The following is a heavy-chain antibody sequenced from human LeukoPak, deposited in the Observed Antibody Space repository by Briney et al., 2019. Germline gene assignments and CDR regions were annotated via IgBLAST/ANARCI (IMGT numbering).Heavy chain of an antibody. D-gene: IGHD5-24*01. Sequence: SVNVSCKASGGSFSSYAITWVRQAPGQGLEWMRRIIPIFGTTTYAQKFQGRVTITADMGSSTAYLELTRLTSEDTALYFCAKQGAIRQDYYMDLWGSGTTVTVSS. J-gene: IGHJ6*03. CDR1: GGSFSSYA. V-gene: IGHV1-69*06. CDR3: AKQGAIRQDYYMDL. CDR2: IIPIFGTT.